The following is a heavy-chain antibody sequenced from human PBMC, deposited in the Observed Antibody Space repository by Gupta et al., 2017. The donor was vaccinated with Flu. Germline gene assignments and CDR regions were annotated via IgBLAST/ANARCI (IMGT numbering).Heavy chain of an antibody. V-gene: IGHV3-74*01. Sequence: FSSYWMHWVRQAPGKGLVWVSRINSDGSSTSYADSVKGRFTISRDNAKNTLYLQMNSLRAEDTAVYYCARVKLYPIDAFDIWGQGTIVTVSS. CDR1: FSSYW. CDR3: ARVKLYPIDAFDI. CDR2: INSDGSST. D-gene: IGHD2-2*02. J-gene: IGHJ3*02.